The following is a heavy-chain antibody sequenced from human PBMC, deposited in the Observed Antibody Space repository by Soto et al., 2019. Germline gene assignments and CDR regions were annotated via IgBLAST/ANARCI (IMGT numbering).Heavy chain of an antibody. CDR2: IIPIFGTA. J-gene: IGHJ4*02. CDR1: GGTFSSYA. V-gene: IGHV1-69*13. D-gene: IGHD2-21*02. Sequence: ASVKVSCKASGGTFSSYAISWVRQAPGQGLEWMGGIIPIFGTASYAQKFQGRVTITADESTSTAYMELSSLRSEDTAVYYCASPPVTAIEIQLWLSIWGQGTLVTVSS. CDR3: ASPPVTAIEIQLWLSI.